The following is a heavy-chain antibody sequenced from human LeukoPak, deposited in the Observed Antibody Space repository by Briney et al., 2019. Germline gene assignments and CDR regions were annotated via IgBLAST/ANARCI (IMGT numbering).Heavy chain of an antibody. CDR2: IYYSGRT. Sequence: SETLSLTCTVSGGTISNYYWSWIRQPPGNGLEWIGYIYYSGRTNYNPSLKSRVTISVDTSKNQFSLRLSSVTAADTAVYYCASSGGWLVFDYWGQGTLATVSS. J-gene: IGHJ4*02. V-gene: IGHV4-59*08. CDR1: GGTISNYY. CDR3: ASSGGWLVFDY. D-gene: IGHD6-19*01.